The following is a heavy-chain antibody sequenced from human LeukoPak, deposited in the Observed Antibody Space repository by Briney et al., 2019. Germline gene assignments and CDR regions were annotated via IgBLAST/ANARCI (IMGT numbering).Heavy chain of an antibody. CDR1: GYTLTELS. V-gene: IGHV1-69*04. J-gene: IGHJ4*02. CDR3: ARGNYDILTGYSN. D-gene: IGHD3-9*01. CDR2: IIPILGIA. Sequence: ASVKVSCKVSGYTLTELSMHWVRQAPGKGLEWMGRIIPILGIANYAQKFQGRVTITADKSTSTAYMELSSLRSEDTAVYYCARGNYDILTGYSNWGQGTLVTVSS.